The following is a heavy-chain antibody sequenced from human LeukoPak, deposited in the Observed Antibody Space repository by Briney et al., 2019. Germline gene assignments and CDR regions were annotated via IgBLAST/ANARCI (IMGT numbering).Heavy chain of an antibody. V-gene: IGHV4-39*02. J-gene: IGHJ6*03. Sequence: PSETLSLTCTVSGGSISSSSYYWGWIRQPPGKGLEWIGSIYYSGSTYYNPSLKSRVTISVDTSKNQFSLKLSSVTAADTAVYYCARDWYCSSTSCYTNYYYYMDVWGKGTTVTVSS. CDR1: GGSISSSSYY. D-gene: IGHD2-2*02. CDR2: IYYSGST. CDR3: ARDWYCSSTSCYTNYYYYMDV.